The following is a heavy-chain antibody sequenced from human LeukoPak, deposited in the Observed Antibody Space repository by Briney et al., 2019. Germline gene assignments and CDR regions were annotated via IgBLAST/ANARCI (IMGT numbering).Heavy chain of an antibody. J-gene: IGHJ4*02. CDR1: GFTFSDYG. V-gene: IGHV3-30*18. Sequence: GGSLRLSCAASGFTFSDYGMHWVRQAPGKGLEWVALISYDGGNKFYADSVRDRFTISRDNSKNTLFLQMNSLRIEDTAVYYCAKVFEVRGARRPKDYWGQGTLGIVSS. CDR3: AKVFEVRGARRPKDY. D-gene: IGHD3-10*01. CDR2: ISYDGGNK.